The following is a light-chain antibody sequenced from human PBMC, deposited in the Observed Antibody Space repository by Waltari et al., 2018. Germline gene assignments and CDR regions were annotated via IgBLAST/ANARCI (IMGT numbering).Light chain of an antibody. V-gene: IGKV1-5*03. Sequence: DIQMTQSPSTLSASVGDRVTITYRASQSIGRWLAWYQQKPGKAPKLLIHRASSLESGVPSRFSGSGSETDFTFTISSLQPDDFATYYCQQYNSYPRTFGQGTKVEIK. CDR3: QQYNSYPRT. CDR2: RAS. CDR1: QSIGRW. J-gene: IGKJ1*01.